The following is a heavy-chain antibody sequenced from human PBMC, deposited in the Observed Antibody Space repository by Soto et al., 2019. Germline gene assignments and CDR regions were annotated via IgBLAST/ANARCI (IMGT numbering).Heavy chain of an antibody. Sequence: QVQLVQSGAEVKKPGSSVNVSCKASGGTFSTYAISWVRPAPGQGLEWMGGIIPLFGTANYAQKFQGRVTITADESTSTAYMELSSLRSEDTAVYYCAADVGASARTFDYWGQGSLVTVSS. J-gene: IGHJ4*02. CDR2: IIPLFGTA. D-gene: IGHD1-26*01. CDR3: AADVGASARTFDY. CDR1: GGTFSTYA. V-gene: IGHV1-69*01.